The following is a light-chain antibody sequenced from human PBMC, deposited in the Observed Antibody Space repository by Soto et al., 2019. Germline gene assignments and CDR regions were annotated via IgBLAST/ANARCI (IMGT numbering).Light chain of an antibody. CDR1: SSNIGAGFD. CDR3: QCYDNRMSGSRV. Sequence: QAVVTQPPSVSGAPGQRVTISCTGSSSNIGAGFDVHWYQQLPGTAPKVLIYGNTNRPAGVPDRFSGSKSGTSASLAITDLQAEDEADYYCQCYDNRMSGSRVFGGGTKLTVL. CDR2: GNT. V-gene: IGLV1-40*01. J-gene: IGLJ3*02.